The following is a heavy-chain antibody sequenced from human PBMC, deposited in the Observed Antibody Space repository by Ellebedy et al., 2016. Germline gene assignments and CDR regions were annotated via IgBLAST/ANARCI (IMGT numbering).Heavy chain of an antibody. V-gene: IGHV1-2*02. D-gene: IGHD2-2*01. CDR2: INPNSGAT. Sequence: ASVKVSCKASGYPFIDYYIHWVRKVPGQGLECMGWINPNSGATNYAQKFKGRVTITRDTSVSTAYIELNRLRSDDTAVYYWVESPPIGYRLPGSIDVWGKGTTVTVSS. J-gene: IGHJ6*03. CDR1: GYPFIDYY. CDR3: VESPPIGYRLPGSIDV.